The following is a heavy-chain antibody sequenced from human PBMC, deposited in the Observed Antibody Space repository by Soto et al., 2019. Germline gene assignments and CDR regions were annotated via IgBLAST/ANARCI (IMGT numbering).Heavy chain of an antibody. V-gene: IGHV4-59*01. CDR3: ARAGRRSGYYLHYYYYGMDV. J-gene: IGHJ6*02. Sequence: PSETLSLTCTVSGGSISSYYWSWIRQPPGKGLEWIGYIYYSGSTNYNPSLKSRVTISVDTSKNQFSLKLSSVTAADTAAYYCARAGRRSGYYLHYYYYGMDVWGQRPTVTVS. CDR2: IYYSGST. D-gene: IGHD3-22*01. CDR1: GGSISSYY.